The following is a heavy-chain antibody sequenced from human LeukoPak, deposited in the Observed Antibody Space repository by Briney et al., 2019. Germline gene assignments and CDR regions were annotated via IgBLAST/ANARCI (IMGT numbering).Heavy chain of an antibody. CDR2: INHSGST. J-gene: IGHJ5*02. V-gene: IGHV4-34*01. CDR1: GGSFSGYY. D-gene: IGHD3-16*01. Sequence: SETLSLTCAVYGGSFSGYYWSWIRQPPGKGLEWIGEINHSGSTNYNPSLKSRVTISVDTSKNQFSLKLSSVTAADTAVYYCARRRLNDYVWGRLWFDPWGQGTLVTVSS. CDR3: ARRRLNDYVWGRLWFDP.